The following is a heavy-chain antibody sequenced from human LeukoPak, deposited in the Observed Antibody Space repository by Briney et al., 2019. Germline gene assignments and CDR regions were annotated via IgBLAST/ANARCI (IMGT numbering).Heavy chain of an antibody. CDR1: GFTFSSYA. D-gene: IGHD3-3*01. J-gene: IGHJ4*02. V-gene: IGHV3-23*01. CDR2: ISGSGGST. Sequence: GGSLRLSCAASGFTFSSYAMSWVRQAPGKGLEWVSAISGSGGSTYYADSVKGRFTISRDNSKNTLYLQMNSLRAEDTAVYYCAKAKVLRFLEWLGSLDYWGQGTLVTVSS. CDR3: AKAKVLRFLEWLGSLDY.